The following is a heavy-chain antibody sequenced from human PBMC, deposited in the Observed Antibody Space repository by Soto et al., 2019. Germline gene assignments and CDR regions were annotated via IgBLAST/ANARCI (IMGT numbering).Heavy chain of an antibody. V-gene: IGHV3-33*01. CDR2: IWYDGSNK. CDR3: ARASPPVYYYDSSGYYLDY. CDR1: GFTFSSYG. Sequence: PGGSLRLSCAASGFTFSSYGMHWVRQAPGKGLEWVAVIWYDGSNKYYADSVKGRFTISRDNSKNTLYLQMNSLRAEDTAVYYCARASPPVYYYDSSGYYLDYWGKETLVTVS. D-gene: IGHD3-22*01. J-gene: IGHJ4*02.